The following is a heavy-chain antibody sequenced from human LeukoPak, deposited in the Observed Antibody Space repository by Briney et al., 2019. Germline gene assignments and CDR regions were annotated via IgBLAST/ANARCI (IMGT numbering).Heavy chain of an antibody. D-gene: IGHD3-22*01. Sequence: GGSLRLSCAASGFTFSSYAMSWVRQAPGKGLEWVSAISGSGGSTYYADSVKGRFTISRDNSKNTLYLQMNSLRAEDTAVYYCAKDGDTDYYDSSSSYFDYWGQGTLVTVSS. CDR3: AKDGDTDYYDSSSSYFDY. CDR1: GFTFSSYA. CDR2: ISGSGGST. J-gene: IGHJ4*02. V-gene: IGHV3-23*01.